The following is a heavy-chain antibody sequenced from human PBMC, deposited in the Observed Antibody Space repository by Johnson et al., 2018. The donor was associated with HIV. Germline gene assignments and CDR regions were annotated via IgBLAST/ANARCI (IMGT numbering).Heavy chain of an antibody. J-gene: IGHJ3*02. V-gene: IGHV3-30-3*01. CDR3: ASTGSGSDDAFDI. Sequence: QVQLVESGGGVVQPGRSLRLSCAASGFTFSSYAMHWVRQAPGKGLEWVAVISSDGSNKYYADSVKGRFTISRDNSKNTLDLQMNSLRAEDTAVYYCASTGSGSDDAFDIWGQGTMVTVSS. CDR2: ISSDGSNK. CDR1: GFTFSSYA. D-gene: IGHD3-10*01.